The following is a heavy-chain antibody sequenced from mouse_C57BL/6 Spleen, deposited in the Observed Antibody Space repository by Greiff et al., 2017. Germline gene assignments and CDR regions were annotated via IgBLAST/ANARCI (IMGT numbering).Heavy chain of an antibody. CDR2: IYPGSGNT. J-gene: IGHJ3*01. CDR3: ANGNYWFAY. D-gene: IGHD2-1*01. V-gene: IGHV1-76*01. Sequence: QVQLQQSGAELVRPGASVKLSCKASGYTFTDYYINWVKQRPGQGLEWIARIYPGSGNTYYNEKFKGKATLTAEKSSSTAYMQLSSLTSEASAVYFCANGNYWFAYWGQGTLVTVSA. CDR1: GYTFTDYY.